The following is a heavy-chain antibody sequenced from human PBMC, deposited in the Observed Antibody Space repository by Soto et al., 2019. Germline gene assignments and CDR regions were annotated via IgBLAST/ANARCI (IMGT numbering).Heavy chain of an antibody. V-gene: IGHV3-15*01. J-gene: IGHJ6*02. CDR1: GFTFSNAW. D-gene: IGHD3-3*01. Sequence: GGSLRLSCAASGFTFSNAWMSWVRQAPGKGLEWVGRIKSKTDGGTTDYAAPVKGRFTISRDDSKNTLYLQMNSLKTEDTAVYYCTTPYYDFWSGYYDGMDVWGQGTTVTVS. CDR2: IKSKTDGGTT. CDR3: TTPYYDFWSGYYDGMDV.